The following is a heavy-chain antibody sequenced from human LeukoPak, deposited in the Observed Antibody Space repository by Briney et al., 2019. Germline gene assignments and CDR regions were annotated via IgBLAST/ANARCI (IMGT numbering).Heavy chain of an antibody. CDR2: ITPIFRTP. CDR1: GGTFSSTT. CDR3: ARGWLAETTVVTPYNY. Sequence: ASVKVSCKASGGTFSSTTINWVRQAPGQGLEWMGGITPIFRTPNYAQEFQGRVTITAVESMSTAYMELSSLRSEDTAVYYCARGWLAETTVVTPYNYWGQGTLVTVSS. V-gene: IGHV1-69*13. J-gene: IGHJ4*02. D-gene: IGHD2-21*02.